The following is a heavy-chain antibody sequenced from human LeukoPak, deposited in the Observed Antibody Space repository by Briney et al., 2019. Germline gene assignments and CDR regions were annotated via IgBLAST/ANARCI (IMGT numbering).Heavy chain of an antibody. CDR2: ISAYNGNT. Sequence: GASVKVSCKASGYTFTSYGISWVRQAPGQGLEWMGWISAYNGNTNYAQKLQGRVTMTTDTSTSTACMELRSLRSDDTAVYYCARTLYNWNDRAYYYYMDVWGKGTTVTVSS. CDR3: ARTLYNWNDRAYYYYMDV. CDR1: GYTFTSYG. D-gene: IGHD1-20*01. J-gene: IGHJ6*03. V-gene: IGHV1-18*01.